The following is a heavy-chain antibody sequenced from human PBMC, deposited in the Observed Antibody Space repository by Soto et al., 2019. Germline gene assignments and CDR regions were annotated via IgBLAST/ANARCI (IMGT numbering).Heavy chain of an antibody. J-gene: IGHJ6*02. CDR2: ISYDGSNK. D-gene: IGHD2-2*01. V-gene: IGHV3-30*18. Sequence: GGSLRLSCAASGFTFSNYGMHWVRQAPGKGLEWVAVISYDGSNKYYADSVKGRFTISRDNSKNTLYLQMNSLRAEDTAVYYCAKDGAHCGSTSCSAGYYYGMDVWGQGTTVTVSS. CDR1: GFTFSNYG. CDR3: AKDGAHCGSTSCSAGYYYGMDV.